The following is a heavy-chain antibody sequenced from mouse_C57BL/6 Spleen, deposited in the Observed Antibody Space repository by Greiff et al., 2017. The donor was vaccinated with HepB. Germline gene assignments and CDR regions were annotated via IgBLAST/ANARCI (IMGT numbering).Heavy chain of an antibody. CDR3: ASDSSGYGDYFDD. CDR2: INPGSGGT. CDR1: GYAFTNYL. D-gene: IGHD3-2*02. J-gene: IGHJ2*01. Sequence: QVQLQQSGAELVRPGTSVKVSCKASGYAFTNYLIEWVKQRPGQGLEWIGVINPGSGGTNYNEKFKGKATLTADKSSSTAYMQLSSRTSEDSAVYFCASDSSGYGDYFDDGGQGTTLTVSS. V-gene: IGHV1-54*01.